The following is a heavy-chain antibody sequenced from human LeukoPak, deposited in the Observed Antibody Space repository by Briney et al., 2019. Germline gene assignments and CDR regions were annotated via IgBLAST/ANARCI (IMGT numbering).Heavy chain of an antibody. CDR2: IYYSGST. CDR3: AGRVGRGYYYYYYHMDV. J-gene: IGHJ6*03. D-gene: IGHD1-26*01. Sequence: SETLSLTCTVSGGSISSHYWSWIRQPPGKGLEWIGYIYYSGSTNYNPSLKSRVTISVDTSKNQFSLKLSSVTAADRAVYYCAGRVGRGYYYYYYHMDVWGKGTTVTVSS. CDR1: GGSISSHY. V-gene: IGHV4-59*11.